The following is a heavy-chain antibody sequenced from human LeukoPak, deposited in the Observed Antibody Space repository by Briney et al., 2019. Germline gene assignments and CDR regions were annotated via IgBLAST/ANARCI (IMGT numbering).Heavy chain of an antibody. CDR2: INPNSGGT. D-gene: IGHD1-26*01. Sequence: ASVKVSCKASGYTFTSYYMHWVRQAPGQGLEWMGWINPNSGGTNYAQKFQGRVTMTRDTSISTAYMELSRLRSDDTAVYYCARARLWELLSRSFDYWGQGTLVTVSS. J-gene: IGHJ4*02. V-gene: IGHV1-2*02. CDR1: GYTFTSYY. CDR3: ARARLWELLSRSFDY.